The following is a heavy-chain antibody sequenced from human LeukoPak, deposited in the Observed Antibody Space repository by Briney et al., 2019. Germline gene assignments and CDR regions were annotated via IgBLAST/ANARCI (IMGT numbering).Heavy chain of an antibody. CDR1: GFTFSSYS. V-gene: IGHV3-48*01. D-gene: IGHD2-15*01. CDR2: ISSSSSTI. CDR3: ARIGYCSGGSCYPLDY. Sequence: GGSLRLSCAASGFTFSSYSMNWVRQAPGKGLEWVSYISSSSSTIYYADSVKGRFTISRDNAKNSLYLQMNSLRAEDTAVYYCARIGYCSGGSCYPLDYWGQGTLVTVSS. J-gene: IGHJ4*02.